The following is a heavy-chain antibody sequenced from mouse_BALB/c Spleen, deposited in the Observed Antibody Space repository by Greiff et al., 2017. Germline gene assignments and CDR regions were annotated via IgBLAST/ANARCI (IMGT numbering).Heavy chain of an antibody. CDR1: GFTFSSYA. Sequence: EVKLMESGGGLVKPGGSLKLSCAASGFTFSSYAMSWVRQTPEKRLEWVASISSGGSTYYPDSVKGRFTISRDNARNILYLQMSSLRSEDTAMYYCAREGYDDSFYAMDYWGQGTSVTVSS. V-gene: IGHV5-6-5*01. CDR3: AREGYDDSFYAMDY. J-gene: IGHJ4*01. D-gene: IGHD2-2*01. CDR2: ISSGGST.